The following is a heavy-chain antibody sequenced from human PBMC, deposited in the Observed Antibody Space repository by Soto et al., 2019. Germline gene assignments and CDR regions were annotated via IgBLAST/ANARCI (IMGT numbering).Heavy chain of an antibody. CDR3: ARDGRLGYFDY. CDR1: GGSISSGGYY. CDR2: IYYSGST. Sequence: TSETLSLTCTVSGGSISSGGYYWSWIRQHPGKGLEWIGYIYYSGSTYYNPSLKSRVTISVDTSKNQFSLKLSSVTAADTAVYYCARDGRLGYFDYWGQGTLVTVSS. J-gene: IGHJ4*02. D-gene: IGHD3-9*01. V-gene: IGHV4-31*03.